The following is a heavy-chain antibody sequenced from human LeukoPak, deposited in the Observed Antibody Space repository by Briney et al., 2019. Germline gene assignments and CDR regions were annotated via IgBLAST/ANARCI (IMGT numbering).Heavy chain of an antibody. Sequence: SVKVSCKASGGTFSSYAISWVRQAPGQGLEWMGGIIPIFGTANYAQKFRGRVTITADKSTRTAYMELSSLRAGDAAVYYCAKAPVTTCSGAYCYPFDYWSQGTLVTVSS. D-gene: IGHD2-15*01. V-gene: IGHV1-69*06. CDR2: IIPIFGTA. CDR1: GGTFSSYA. CDR3: AKAPVTTCSGAYCYPFDY. J-gene: IGHJ4*02.